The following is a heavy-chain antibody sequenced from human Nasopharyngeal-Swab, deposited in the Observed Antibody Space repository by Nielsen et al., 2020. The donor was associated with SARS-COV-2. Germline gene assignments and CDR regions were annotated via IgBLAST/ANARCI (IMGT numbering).Heavy chain of an antibody. CDR1: GFTFSTFG. J-gene: IGHJ4*02. D-gene: IGHD4-17*01. V-gene: IGHV3-23*01. Sequence: GESLKISCTASGFTFSTFGMSWVRQAPGKGLEWVSRISGSGSYADYADSVKGRFTISRDNSKNTLYLQMNSLRAEDTAVYFCAKGGLSIYGDSYYFDFWGQGSLVTVSS. CDR2: ISGSGSYA. CDR3: AKGGLSIYGDSYYFDF.